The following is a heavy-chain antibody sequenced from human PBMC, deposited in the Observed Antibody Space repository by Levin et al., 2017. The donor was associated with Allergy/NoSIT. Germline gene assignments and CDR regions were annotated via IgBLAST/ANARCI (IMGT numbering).Heavy chain of an antibody. CDR3: ASAEVGVEH. Sequence: SETLSLTCKVSGGSISSGSYYWSWIRQPAAKGLEWIGRIYSSGSANYNPSLKSRVTISVDTSKNQFSLKLSSVTAADTAVYYCASAEVGVEHWGQGTLVTVSS. V-gene: IGHV4-61*02. CDR2: IYSSGSA. J-gene: IGHJ4*02. D-gene: IGHD1-1*01. CDR1: GGSISSGSYY.